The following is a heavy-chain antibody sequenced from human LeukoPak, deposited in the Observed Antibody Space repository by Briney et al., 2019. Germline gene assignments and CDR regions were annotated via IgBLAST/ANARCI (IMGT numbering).Heavy chain of an antibody. CDR1: GFTFSNYA. Sequence: LAGGSLRLSCSASGFTFSNYAMSWVRQAPGKGLEWVSAISGSGGTTYSADSVKGRFTISRDNSKIMLYLQMNSLRAEDTAVYFCAKYGFNDFWRGLHDYNYHGMDVWGQGTTVTVSS. J-gene: IGHJ6*02. CDR3: AKYGFNDFWRGLHDYNYHGMDV. V-gene: IGHV3-23*01. CDR2: ISGSGGTT. D-gene: IGHD3-3*01.